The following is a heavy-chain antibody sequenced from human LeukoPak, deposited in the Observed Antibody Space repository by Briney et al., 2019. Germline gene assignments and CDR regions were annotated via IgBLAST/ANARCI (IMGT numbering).Heavy chain of an antibody. D-gene: IGHD4-23*01. CDR3: ARDYGGNYAFGY. CDR1: GGSISSSNW. V-gene: IGHV4-30-4*01. Sequence: SETLSLTCAVSGGSISSSNWWSWVRQPPGKGLEWIGYIYYSGSTYYNPSLKSRVTISVDTSKNQFSLKLSSVTAADTAVYYCARDYGGNYAFGYWGQGTLVTVSS. CDR2: IYYSGST. J-gene: IGHJ4*02.